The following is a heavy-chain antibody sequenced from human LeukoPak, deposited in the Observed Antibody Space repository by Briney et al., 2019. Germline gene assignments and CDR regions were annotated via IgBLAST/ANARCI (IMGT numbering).Heavy chain of an antibody. D-gene: IGHD3-16*02. CDR2: MNPNSGNT. CDR1: GYTFTSYD. Sequence: ASVKVSCKASGYTFTSYDINWVRQATGQGLEWMGWMNPNSGNTGYAQKFQGRVTMTRNTSISTAYMELSSLRSEDTAVYYCARSLVGTYYDYVWGSYRPDAFDIWGQGTMVTVSS. CDR3: ARSLVGTYYDYVWGSYRPDAFDI. J-gene: IGHJ3*02. V-gene: IGHV1-8*01.